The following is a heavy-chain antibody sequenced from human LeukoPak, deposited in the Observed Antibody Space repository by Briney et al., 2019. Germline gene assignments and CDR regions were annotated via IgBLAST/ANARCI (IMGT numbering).Heavy chain of an antibody. CDR2: ISGSGGST. V-gene: IGHV3-23*01. CDR1: GFTFSSYA. J-gene: IGHJ4*02. CDR3: AKVCSSGCHGEFDY. D-gene: IGHD6-19*01. Sequence: GGSLRLSCAASGFTFSSYAMSCVRQAPGKGLEWVSAISGSGGSTYYADSVKGRFTISRDNSKNTLYLQMNSLRAEDTAVYYCAKVCSSGCHGEFDYWGQGTLVTVSS.